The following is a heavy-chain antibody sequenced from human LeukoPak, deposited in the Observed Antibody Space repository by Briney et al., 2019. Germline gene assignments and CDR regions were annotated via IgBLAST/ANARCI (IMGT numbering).Heavy chain of an antibody. Sequence: LAGGSLRLSCAASGFTFSFYTMSWVRQAPGKGLEWVSAISGSGGTTYYADSVKGRFTISRDNAKNSLYLQMNSLRAEDTAVYYCAELGITMIGGVWGKGTTVTISS. CDR2: ISGSGGTT. D-gene: IGHD3-10*02. CDR1: GFTFSFYT. J-gene: IGHJ6*04. V-gene: IGHV3-23*01. CDR3: AELGITMIGGV.